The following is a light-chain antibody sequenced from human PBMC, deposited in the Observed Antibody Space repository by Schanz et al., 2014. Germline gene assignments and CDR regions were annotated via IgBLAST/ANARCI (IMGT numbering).Light chain of an antibody. CDR1: QSVVYSDGNTY. J-gene: IGKJ5*01. CDR3: MQGTHWPPIT. CDR2: KVS. Sequence: DVVMTQSPLSLPVTLGQPASISCRSSQSVVYSDGNTYLNWFQQRPGQSPRRLSYKVSNPDSGVPDRFSGSGSGTDFTLKISRVEAEDVGVYYCMQGTHWPPITFGQGTRLEIK. V-gene: IGKV2-30*01.